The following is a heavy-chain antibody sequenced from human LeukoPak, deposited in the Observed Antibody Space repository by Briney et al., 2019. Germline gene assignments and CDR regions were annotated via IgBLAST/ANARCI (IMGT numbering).Heavy chain of an antibody. CDR2: ISSSGSTI. CDR1: GFTFSDYY. J-gene: IGHJ4*02. D-gene: IGHD3-10*01. CDR3: ARDDTRFGELLSY. Sequence: PGGSLRLSCAASGFTFSDYYMSWIRQAPGKGLEWVSYISSSGSTIYYADSVKGRFTISRDNSKNTLYLQMNSLRAEDTAVYYCARDDTRFGELLSYWGQGTLVTVSS. V-gene: IGHV3-11*04.